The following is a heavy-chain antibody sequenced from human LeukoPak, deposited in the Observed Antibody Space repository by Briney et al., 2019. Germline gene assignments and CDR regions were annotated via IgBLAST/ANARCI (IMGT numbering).Heavy chain of an antibody. J-gene: IGHJ6*02. CDR1: GGSFSGYY. V-gene: IGHV4-34*01. CDR2: INHSGST. CDR3: ARDEYCSRTSCYGRDYYYYGMDV. D-gene: IGHD2-2*01. Sequence: SGTLSLTCAVYGGSFSGYYWSWIRQPPGKGLEWIGEINHSGSTNYNPSLKSRVTISVDTSKNQFSLKLSSVTAADTAVYYCARDEYCSRTSCYGRDYYYYGMDVWGQGTTVTVS.